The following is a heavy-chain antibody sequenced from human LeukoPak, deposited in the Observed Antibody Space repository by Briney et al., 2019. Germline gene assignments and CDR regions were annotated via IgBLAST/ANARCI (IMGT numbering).Heavy chain of an antibody. CDR1: GFTFSSYA. J-gene: IGHJ6*02. Sequence: PGGSLRLSCAASGFTFSSYAMSWVRQAPGKGLEWVSAISGSGGSTYYADSVKGRFTISRDNSKNTLYLQMNSLRAEDTAVYYCARELTMVRGVIIIVYYGMDVWGQGTTVTVSS. D-gene: IGHD3-10*01. CDR3: ARELTMVRGVIIIVYYGMDV. CDR2: ISGSGGST. V-gene: IGHV3-23*01.